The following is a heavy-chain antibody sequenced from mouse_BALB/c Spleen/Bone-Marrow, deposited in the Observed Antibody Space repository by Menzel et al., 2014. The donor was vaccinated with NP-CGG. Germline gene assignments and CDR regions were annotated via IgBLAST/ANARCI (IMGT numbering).Heavy chain of an antibody. CDR3: TRDDYDGAWFAY. CDR2: TSSGGSYT. Sequence: EVNVVEPGGGLVKPGGSLKLSCAASGFTFSSYTMSWVRQTPEKRLEWVATTSSGGSYTYYPDSVKGRFTISRDNAKNTLYLQMSSLKSEDTAMYYCTRDDYDGAWFAYWGQGTLVTVSA. CDR1: GFTFSSYT. V-gene: IGHV5-6-4*01. D-gene: IGHD2-4*01. J-gene: IGHJ3*01.